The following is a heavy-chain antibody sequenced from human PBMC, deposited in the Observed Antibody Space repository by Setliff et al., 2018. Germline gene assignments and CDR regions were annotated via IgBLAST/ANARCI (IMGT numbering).Heavy chain of an antibody. J-gene: IGHJ6*03. CDR1: GGSVSDSTYY. D-gene: IGHD1-1*01. CDR3: AIAPGREDYYYMDV. Sequence: SETLSLTCTVSGGSVSDSTYYWGWVRQPPGKGLEWIGSIYYSGTTYFNPSLKSRVTIWIDTSKNQFSLKLTSVTAADTAVYYCAIAPGREDYYYMDVWGKGTKDTVSS. V-gene: IGHV4-39*01. CDR2: IYYSGTT.